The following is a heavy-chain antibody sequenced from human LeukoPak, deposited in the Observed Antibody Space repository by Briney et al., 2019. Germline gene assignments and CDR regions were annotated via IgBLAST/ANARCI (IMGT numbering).Heavy chain of an antibody. Sequence: SETLSLTCAVYGGSFSCYYWSWIRQPPGKGLEWIGEINHSGSTNYNPSLKSRVTISVDTSKNQFSLKLSSVTAADTAVYYCAGGAFKLAYWGQGTLVTVSS. J-gene: IGHJ4*02. CDR2: INHSGST. D-gene: IGHD2/OR15-2a*01. V-gene: IGHV4-34*01. CDR3: AGGAFKLAY. CDR1: GGSFSCYY.